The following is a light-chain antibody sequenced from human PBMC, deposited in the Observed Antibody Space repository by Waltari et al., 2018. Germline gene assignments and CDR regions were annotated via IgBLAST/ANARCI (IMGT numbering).Light chain of an antibody. Sequence: QSVLTQPPSASATPGQRVTISCSGSSSNIEANSVYWYQQFPGTAPKLLRYRYHEGASGGPDRFAGAKSGTSASLAISGLRSEDEADYYCAAWDDSLSAYVFGTGTTVTVL. V-gene: IGLV1-47*01. J-gene: IGLJ1*01. CDR2: RYH. CDR3: AAWDDSLSAYV. CDR1: SSNIEANS.